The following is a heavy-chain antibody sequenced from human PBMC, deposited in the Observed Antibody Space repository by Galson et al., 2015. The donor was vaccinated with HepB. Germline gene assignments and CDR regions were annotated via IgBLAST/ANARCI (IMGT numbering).Heavy chain of an antibody. CDR1: GDSVSSNSAA. J-gene: IGHJ6*02. CDR3: AREWLGADSGSYWAGYYYGMDV. CDR2: TYYRSKWYN. Sequence: CAISGDSVSSNSAAWNWIRQSPSRGLEWLGRTYYRSKWYNDYAVSVKSRITINPDTSKNQFSLQLNSVTPEDTAVYYCAREWLGADSGSYWAGYYYGMDVWGQGTTVTVSS. D-gene: IGHD1-26*01. V-gene: IGHV6-1*01.